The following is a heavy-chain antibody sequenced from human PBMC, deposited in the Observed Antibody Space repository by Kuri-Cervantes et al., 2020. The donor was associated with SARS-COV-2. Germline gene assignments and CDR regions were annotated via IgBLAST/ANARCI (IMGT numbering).Heavy chain of an antibody. D-gene: IGHD1-1*01. Sequence: GESLKISCAASGFTFSSYAMSWVRQAPGKGLEWVSAISGSGGSTYYADSVKGRFTISRDNSKNTLYLQMNSLRAEDTAVYYCVRDGDHWNFDYWGQGTLAPVSS. CDR3: VRDGDHWNFDY. V-gene: IGHV3-23*01. CDR1: GFTFSSYA. CDR2: ISGSGGST. J-gene: IGHJ4*02.